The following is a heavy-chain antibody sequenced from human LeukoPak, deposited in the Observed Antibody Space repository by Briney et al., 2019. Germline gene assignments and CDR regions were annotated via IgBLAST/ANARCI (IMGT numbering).Heavy chain of an antibody. V-gene: IGHV4-59*01. CDR1: GGSISSYY. Sequence: SETLSLTCTVSGGSISSYYWSWIRQPPGKGLEWIGYIYYSGSTNYNPSLKSRVTISVDTSKNQFSLKLSSVTAADTAVYYCARVRATVSGGWYFDYWGQGTLVTVSS. D-gene: IGHD6-19*01. J-gene: IGHJ4*02. CDR2: IYYSGST. CDR3: ARVRATVSGGWYFDY.